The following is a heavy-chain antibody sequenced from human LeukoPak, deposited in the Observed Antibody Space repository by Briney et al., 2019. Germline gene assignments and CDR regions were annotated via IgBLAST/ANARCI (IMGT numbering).Heavy chain of an antibody. D-gene: IGHD3-22*01. Sequence: GGSLRLSCAASGFTFDDYGMSWVRQAPGKGLEWVSGINWNGGSTGYADSVKGRFIISRDNAKNSLYLQMNSLRAEDTALYYCARKNYYDSSGYYSDWGQGTLVTVSS. V-gene: IGHV3-20*04. CDR2: INWNGGST. J-gene: IGHJ4*02. CDR1: GFTFDDYG. CDR3: ARKNYYDSSGYYSD.